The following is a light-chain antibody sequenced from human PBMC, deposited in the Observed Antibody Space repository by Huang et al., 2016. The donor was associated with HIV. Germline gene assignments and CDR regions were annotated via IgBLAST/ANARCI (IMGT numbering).Light chain of an antibody. V-gene: IGKV3-11*01. J-gene: IGKJ1*01. CDR1: LNVSAY. CDR2: DAS. CDR3: QQRTNWPPWT. Sequence: EVVLTQSPATLSLSPGERATLSCRASLNVSAYLAWFQQKPGQAPRLLIYDASKRPTGIPARFSGSGSGTDFTLTISSLEPEDFAVYYCQQRTNWPPWTFGQGTEVEIK.